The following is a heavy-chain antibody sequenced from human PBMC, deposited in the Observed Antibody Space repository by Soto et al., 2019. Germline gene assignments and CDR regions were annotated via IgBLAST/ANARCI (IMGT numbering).Heavy chain of an antibody. V-gene: IGHV3-21*01. CDR3: ARGDNWFDP. Sequence: GGSLRLSCAASGFTFSSYSMDWVRQAPGKGLEWVSSISSSSSYIYHADSVKGRFTISRDNAKNSLYLQMNSLRAEDTAVYYCARGDNWFDPWGQGTLVTVSS. CDR2: ISSSSSYI. J-gene: IGHJ5*02. CDR1: GFTFSSYS.